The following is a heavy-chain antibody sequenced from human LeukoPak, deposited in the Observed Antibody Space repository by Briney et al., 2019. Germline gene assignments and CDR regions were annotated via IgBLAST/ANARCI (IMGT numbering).Heavy chain of an antibody. CDR3: ARDPSARYGELGKIDY. CDR1: GFTFITYN. Sequence: NPGGSLRLSCAASGFTFITYNMNWVRQAPGKGLEWVSSISSSSSYIYYAHSVKGRFTISRDNAKNSLYLQMNSLRAEDTAVYYCARDPSARYGELGKIDYWGQGTLVTVSS. D-gene: IGHD4-17*01. J-gene: IGHJ4*02. CDR2: ISSSSSYI. V-gene: IGHV3-21*01.